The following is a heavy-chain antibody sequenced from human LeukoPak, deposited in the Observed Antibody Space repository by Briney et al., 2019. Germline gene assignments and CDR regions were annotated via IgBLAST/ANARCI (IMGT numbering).Heavy chain of an antibody. Sequence: PGRSLRLSCTVSGFTFDDYAMHWVRHTPGKGLEWVAGITWNRDNIGYGDSVKGRFTISRDNVKNVLYLQMNSLRPEDTAWYYCAKDLSSAITSALVLDVWGQGTTV. CDR3: AKDLSSAITSALVLDV. V-gene: IGHV3-9*01. D-gene: IGHD3-22*01. J-gene: IGHJ6*02. CDR1: GFTFDDYA. CDR2: ITWNRDNI.